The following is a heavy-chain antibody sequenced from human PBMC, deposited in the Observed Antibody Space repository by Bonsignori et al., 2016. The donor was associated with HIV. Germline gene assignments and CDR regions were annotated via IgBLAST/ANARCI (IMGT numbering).Heavy chain of an antibody. CDR3: ARGRKMVAARHDYYYYMDV. J-gene: IGHJ6*03. V-gene: IGHV4-34*01. CDR2: INHSGST. D-gene: IGHD6-6*01. Sequence: WIRQPPGKGLEWIGEINHSGSTNYNPSLKSRVTISVDTSKNQFSLKLSSVTAADTAVYYCARGRKMVAARHDYYYYMDVWGKGTTVTVSS.